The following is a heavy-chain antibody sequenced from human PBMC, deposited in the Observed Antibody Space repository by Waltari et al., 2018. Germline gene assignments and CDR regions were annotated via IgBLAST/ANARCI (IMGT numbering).Heavy chain of an antibody. CDR3: ARHQDWVVVSATWFDP. V-gene: IGHV4-39*01. CDR1: GGSISSTNYY. J-gene: IGHJ5*02. D-gene: IGHD2-21*02. CDR2: IYYSGTT. Sequence: QLRLQESVPGLVKPSDTLSLTCTVSGGSISSTNYYWGWIRQPPGKGLEWIGRIYYSGTTYYNPALKSRVTISADTSKNQFSLTLSSVTAADTAVYYCARHQDWVVVSATWFDPWGQGTLVTVSS.